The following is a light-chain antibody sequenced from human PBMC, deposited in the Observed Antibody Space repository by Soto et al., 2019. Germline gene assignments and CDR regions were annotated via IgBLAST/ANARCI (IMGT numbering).Light chain of an antibody. V-gene: IGKV3-11*01. CDR3: QQRSAWPYT. J-gene: IGKJ2*01. CDR2: DVS. Sequence: DIVLTQSPATLSLSPGERVTLSCGTSQSVSNYLAWYQQKPGQAPRLLIHDVSNRATGIPARFSGSGSGTHITLTISSLVPADFATYYCQQRSAWPYTFGQGTKLEI. CDR1: QSVSNY.